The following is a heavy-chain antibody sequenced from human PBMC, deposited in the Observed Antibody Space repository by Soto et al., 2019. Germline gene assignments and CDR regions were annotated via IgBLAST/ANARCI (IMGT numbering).Heavy chain of an antibody. V-gene: IGHV1-18*01. CDR2: ISPYNGNT. Sequence: QVQLVQSGAEMKKPGASVKVSCKASGYTFTNYGISWVRQAPGQGLEWMGWISPYNGNTNYAQKLQGRVTMITDTSTGTAYMELRSLRSDDTAVYYCAREERKTYFYDSSQEYYFDYWGQGTLVTVSS. CDR1: GYTFTNYG. J-gene: IGHJ4*02. D-gene: IGHD3-22*01. CDR3: AREERKTYFYDSSQEYYFDY.